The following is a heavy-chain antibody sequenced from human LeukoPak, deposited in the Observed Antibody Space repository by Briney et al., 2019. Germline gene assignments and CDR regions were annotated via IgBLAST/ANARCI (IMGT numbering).Heavy chain of an antibody. CDR1: GFTFSSYW. D-gene: IGHD2-2*01. J-gene: IGHJ3*02. Sequence: GGSLRLSCAASGFTFSSYWMHWVRQAPGKGLVWVSRINSDGSSTSHADSVKGLFAIYRDNAKNTLYLQMHSLRAEDTAVYYCARESHQFRYAFDIWGQGTMVTVSS. V-gene: IGHV3-74*01. CDR3: ARESHQFRYAFDI. CDR2: INSDGSST.